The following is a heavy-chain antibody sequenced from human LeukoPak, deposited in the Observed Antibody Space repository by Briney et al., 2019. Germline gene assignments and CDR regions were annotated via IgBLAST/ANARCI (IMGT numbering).Heavy chain of an antibody. CDR2: IWDDGSNK. CDR1: GFTFSSYG. D-gene: IGHD1-26*01. CDR3: AKDRASGATFDY. V-gene: IGHV3-30*02. Sequence: GGSLRLSSAAPGFTFSSYGICWVCEGPGKGLEWVAFIWDDGSNKYYADSVKGRFTISRDNSKNTLYLQMNSLRAEDTAVYYCAKDRASGATFDYWGQGTLVTVSS. J-gene: IGHJ4*02.